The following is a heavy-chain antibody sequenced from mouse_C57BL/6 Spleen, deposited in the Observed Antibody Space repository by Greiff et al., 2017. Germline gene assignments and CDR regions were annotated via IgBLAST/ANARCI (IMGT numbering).Heavy chain of an antibody. CDR2: IRNKANNHAT. CDR1: GFTFSDAW. V-gene: IGHV6-6*01. D-gene: IGHD1-1*01. Sequence: DVQLQESGGGLVQPGGSMKLSCAASGFTFSDAWMDWVRQSPEQGLEWVAEIRNKANNHATYYAESVKGRFTISRDDSKSSVYLHINSLRAANTGIYYCTRPATTVVEGCAMDYWGQGTSVTGSS. J-gene: IGHJ4*01. CDR3: TRPATTVVEGCAMDY.